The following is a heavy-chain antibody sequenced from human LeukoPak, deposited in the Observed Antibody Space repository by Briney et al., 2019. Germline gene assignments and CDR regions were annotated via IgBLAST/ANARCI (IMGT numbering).Heavy chain of an antibody. Sequence: GGSLRLSCAASGFTFSSYAMHWVRQAPGQGLEWMGWINPNSGGTNYAQKFQGRVTMTRDTSISTAYMELSRLRSDDTAVYYCARDLPSLFDYWGQGTLVTVSS. V-gene: IGHV1-2*02. CDR1: GFTFSSYA. CDR3: ARDLPSLFDY. CDR2: INPNSGGT. J-gene: IGHJ4*02.